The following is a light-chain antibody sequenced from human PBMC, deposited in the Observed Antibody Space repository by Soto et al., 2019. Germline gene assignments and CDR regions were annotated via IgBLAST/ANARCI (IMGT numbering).Light chain of an antibody. V-gene: IGLV2-14*01. J-gene: IGLJ1*01. CDR1: SSDVGGYKY. CDR2: EVS. CDR3: SSYTSTSTVV. Sequence: QSALTQPASVSGSPGQPITISCTGTSSDVGGYKYVSWYQQHPGKAPKLMIYEVSNRPSGVSNRFSGSKSGNTASLTISGLQAEDEADYYCSSYTSTSTVVFGVGTKLTVL.